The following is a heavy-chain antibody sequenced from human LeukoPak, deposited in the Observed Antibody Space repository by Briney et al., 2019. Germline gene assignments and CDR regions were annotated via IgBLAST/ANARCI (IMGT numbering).Heavy chain of an antibody. J-gene: IGHJ4*02. CDR2: IYYSGST. V-gene: IGHV4-59*08. CDR1: GGSISSYY. CDR3: ARRGYYDSSGAFDY. Sequence: PSETLSLTCTVSGGSISSYYWSWIRQPPGKGLEWIGYIYYSGSTNYNPSLKSRVTISVDTSKNQFSLKLSSVTAADTAVYYCARRGYYDSSGAFDYWGQGTLVTVSS. D-gene: IGHD3-22*01.